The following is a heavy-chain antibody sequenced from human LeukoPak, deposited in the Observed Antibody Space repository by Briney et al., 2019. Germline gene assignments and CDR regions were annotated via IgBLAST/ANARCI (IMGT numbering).Heavy chain of an antibody. CDR2: VYYNGRT. CDR1: GGSLSGYF. V-gene: IGHV4-59*01. J-gene: IGHJ4*02. CDR3: ARERSGSYYDY. Sequence: SETLSLTCTVTGGSLSGYFWSWIRQPPGKGLEWLGHVYYNGRTNYHPSLNSRVTISVDTSKNRFSPNLISVTAADTAVYFCARERSGSYYDYWGQGTLVTVSS. D-gene: IGHD3-10*01.